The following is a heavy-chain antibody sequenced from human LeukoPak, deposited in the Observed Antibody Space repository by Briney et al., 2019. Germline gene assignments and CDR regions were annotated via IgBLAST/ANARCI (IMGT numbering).Heavy chain of an antibody. V-gene: IGHV3-53*01. CDR1: GFSVSSNY. D-gene: IGHD3-10*01. Sequence: PGGSLRLSCEASGFSVSSNYMTWVRQAPGKGLEWVSVIYSGGSTYYADSVKGRFTISRDNAKKSLYLQMNSLRAEDTAVYYCARVSMVRRHNWFDPWGQGTLVTVSS. CDR3: ARVSMVRRHNWFDP. CDR2: IYSGGST. J-gene: IGHJ5*02.